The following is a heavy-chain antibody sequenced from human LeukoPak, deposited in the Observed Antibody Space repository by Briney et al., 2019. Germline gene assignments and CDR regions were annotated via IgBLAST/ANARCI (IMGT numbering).Heavy chain of an antibody. CDR1: GYTFTDYY. CDR2: INPNSGGT. CDR3: ARARWQLVPYFDS. D-gene: IGHD6-6*01. V-gene: IGHV1-2*02. J-gene: IGHJ4*02. Sequence: ASVKVSCKASGYTFTDYYMHWVRQAPGQGLEWMGWINPNSGGTNFAQKFQGKVAMTRDTSISTAYLELGSLRSDDTAVYFCARARWQLVPYFDSWGQGTLVTVSS.